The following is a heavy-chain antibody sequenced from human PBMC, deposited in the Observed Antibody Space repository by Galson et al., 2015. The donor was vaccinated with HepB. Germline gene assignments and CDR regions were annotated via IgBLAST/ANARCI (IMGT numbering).Heavy chain of an antibody. D-gene: IGHD5-12*01. CDR2: INDDGDST. Sequence: SLRLSCAVSGFTFSSYWMHWVRQAPGKGLVWVSRINDDGDSTTYVDSVKSRFTISRDNAENTLYLQMNSLRAEDTAVYYCARSTRGYSGSDYWGQGTLVTVSS. V-gene: IGHV3-74*01. J-gene: IGHJ4*02. CDR3: ARSTRGYSGSDY. CDR1: GFTFSSYW.